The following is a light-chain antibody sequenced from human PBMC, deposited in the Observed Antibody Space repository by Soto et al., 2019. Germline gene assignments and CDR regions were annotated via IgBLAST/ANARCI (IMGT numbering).Light chain of an antibody. CDR3: QQYDNLPLT. V-gene: IGKV1-33*01. CDR2: DAS. Sequence: DIPMTQSPSSLSASVGDRVTITCQASQDISDYLNWYQQKPGKVPKVLVSDASNLEAGVSSRFSGSGSGTDFTFTISSLQPEDIATYYCQQYDNLPLTFGGGTKVDIK. J-gene: IGKJ4*01. CDR1: QDISDY.